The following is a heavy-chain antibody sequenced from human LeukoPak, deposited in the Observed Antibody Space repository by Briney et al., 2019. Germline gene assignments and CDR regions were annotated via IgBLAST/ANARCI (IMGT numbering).Heavy chain of an antibody. V-gene: IGHV4-39*01. CDR1: GGSISSSSYY. D-gene: IGHD6-13*01. CDR2: IYYSGST. Sequence: PSETLSLTCTVSGGSISSSSYYWGWIRQPPGKGLEWIGNIYYSGSTYYNPSLKSRVTISVDTSKNQFSLKLSSVTAADTAVYYCAAGCSSSWYADYWGQGTLVTVSS. J-gene: IGHJ4*02. CDR3: AAGCSSSWYADY.